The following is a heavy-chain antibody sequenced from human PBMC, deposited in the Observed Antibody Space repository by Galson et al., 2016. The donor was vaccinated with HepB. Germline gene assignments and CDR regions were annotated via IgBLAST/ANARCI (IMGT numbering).Heavy chain of an antibody. CDR2: ISHSGDT. Sequence: SETLSLTCAISGGAMSSRTWWGWVRQPPGRGLEWIGEISHSGDTNYNPSLKSRVTLSIDKSKNQFSLKLSAVTAADTAVYYCARDPLNFWSGYPGRAGYYYYGLDVWGQGTLVTVSS. CDR1: GGAMSSRTW. J-gene: IGHJ6*02. CDR3: ARDPLNFWSGYPGRAGYYYYGLDV. D-gene: IGHD3-3*01. V-gene: IGHV4-4*02.